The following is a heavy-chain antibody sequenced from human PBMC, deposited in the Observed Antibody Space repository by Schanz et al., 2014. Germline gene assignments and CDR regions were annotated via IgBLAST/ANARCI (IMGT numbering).Heavy chain of an antibody. Sequence: QVQLVQSGAEVKKPGASVKVSCKASGYTLTGFGVSWVRQAPGQGREWMGWISAYSGNSKYAQKLHGRDTLTTDTSTNTPYMELRSLTSDDTAVYYCERFNSGSHSPPYYYYGMDVWGQGTTVTVSS. V-gene: IGHV1-18*01. CDR1: GYTLTGFG. CDR2: ISAYSGNS. J-gene: IGHJ6*02. CDR3: ERFNSGSHSPPYYYYGMDV. D-gene: IGHD1-26*01.